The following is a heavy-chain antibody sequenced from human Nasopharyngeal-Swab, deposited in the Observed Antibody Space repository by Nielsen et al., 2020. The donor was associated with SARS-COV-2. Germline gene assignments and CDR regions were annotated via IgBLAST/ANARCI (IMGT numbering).Heavy chain of an antibody. Sequence: GESLKISCEASGFTFSTSWMHWVRQAPGKGLVWVSRISSDGKTIDYADSVKGRFTISRDNTKSTLYLQVNSLRAEDTAVYYCARDGGYGYWYFDLWGRGTLVTVSS. CDR1: GFTFSTSW. J-gene: IGHJ2*01. V-gene: IGHV3-74*01. CDR2: ISSDGKTI. D-gene: IGHD3-16*01. CDR3: ARDGGYGYWYFDL.